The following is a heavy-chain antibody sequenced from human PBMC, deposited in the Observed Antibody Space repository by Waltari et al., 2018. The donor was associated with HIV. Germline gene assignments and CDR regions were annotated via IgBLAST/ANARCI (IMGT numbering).Heavy chain of an antibody. J-gene: IGHJ4*02. D-gene: IGHD6-19*01. Sequence: QLQLQESGPGLVKPSETLSLNCTVSGGSIRSSNYYWGWIRPPPGKSLEWMWSIYHTRSTHYNPSFKSRVTISEDMANNQFSLKMISVTAADSAIYYCATVSSGWSIFKIWGQGTLVTVSS. CDR2: IYHTRST. CDR3: ATVSSGWSIFKI. V-gene: IGHV4-39*01. CDR1: GGSIRSSNYY.